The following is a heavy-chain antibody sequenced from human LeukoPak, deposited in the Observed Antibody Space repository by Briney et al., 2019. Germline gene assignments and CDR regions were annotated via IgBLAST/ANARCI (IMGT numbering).Heavy chain of an antibody. V-gene: IGHV3-30-3*01. J-gene: IGHJ6*02. CDR2: XXXDGSNK. CDR1: GFTFSSYA. Sequence: GGSLRLSCAASGFTFSSYAMHWVRQAPGKGLXXXXXXXXDGSNKYYXXXXXXXXTISRXNSKNTLYLQMNSLRAEDTAVYYCAREGAHSASYYYYGMDVWGQGTTVTVSS. CDR3: AREGAHSASYYYYGMDV. D-gene: IGHD3-10*01.